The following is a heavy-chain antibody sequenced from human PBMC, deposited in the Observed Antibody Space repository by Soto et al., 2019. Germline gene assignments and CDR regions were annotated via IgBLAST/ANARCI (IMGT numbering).Heavy chain of an antibody. CDR3: AIEGDGFAFNL. J-gene: IGHJ3*01. CDR1: GYTFTSYG. Sequence: VKFSCKASGYTFTSYGISWVRQAPGQGREGMGWISAYNGNTNYAQKLQGRVTMTTDTSTSTAYMELRSLRSDATAVYYCAIEGDGFAFNLWGQGTMVTVSS. V-gene: IGHV1-18*04. CDR2: ISAYNGNT.